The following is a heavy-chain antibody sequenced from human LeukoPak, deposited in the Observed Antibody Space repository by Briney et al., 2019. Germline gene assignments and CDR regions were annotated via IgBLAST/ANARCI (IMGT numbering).Heavy chain of an antibody. CDR3: ARDGRAIS. CDR1: GGTFSTFA. CDR2: IIPNFGPT. Sequence: SVKVSCKTSGGTFSTFAVNWVRQAPGQGLEWMGGIIPNFGPTNYAQKLQGRVTLTADVTTSTVQMQLTSLKSEDTAVYYCARDGRAISWGQGTLVTVSS. D-gene: IGHD1-26*01. V-gene: IGHV1-69*13. J-gene: IGHJ5*02.